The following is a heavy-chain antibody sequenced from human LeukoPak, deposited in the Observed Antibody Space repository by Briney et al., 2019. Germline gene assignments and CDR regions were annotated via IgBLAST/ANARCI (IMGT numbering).Heavy chain of an antibody. CDR2: IRGGGTSE. Sequence: GGSLRLSCTASGLTFSAYAMMWVRQAPGKGPEWVSAIRGGGTSEFYADSVKGRFRISRDNSKDTLFLQMNSLRAEDTAVYYCARDPNGDYIGAFDMWGPGTMVTVSS. J-gene: IGHJ3*02. D-gene: IGHD4-17*01. V-gene: IGHV3-23*01. CDR1: GLTFSAYA. CDR3: ARDPNGDYIGAFDM.